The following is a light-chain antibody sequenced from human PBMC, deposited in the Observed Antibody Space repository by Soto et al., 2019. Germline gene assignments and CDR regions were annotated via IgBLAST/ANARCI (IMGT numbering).Light chain of an antibody. CDR3: GSYTTINTWV. CDR1: SSNIGAGYA. J-gene: IGLJ3*02. CDR2: GAN. V-gene: IGLV1-40*01. Sequence: QSVLTQPPSVSGAPGQRVAISCTGSSSNIGAGYAVHWYQQLPGTAPKLLIYSDIFGANNRPSGVPDRFSGSKSANTASLTISGLQAEDEADYYCGSYTTINTWVFGDGTKLTVL.